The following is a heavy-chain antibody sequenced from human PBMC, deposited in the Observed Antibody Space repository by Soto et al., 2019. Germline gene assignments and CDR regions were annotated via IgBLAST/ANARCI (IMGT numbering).Heavy chain of an antibody. V-gene: IGHV3-48*01. D-gene: IGHD6-19*01. CDR2: ISSSSSTI. J-gene: IGHJ4*02. Sequence: GGSLRLSCAASGFTFSSYSMNWVRQAPGKGLEWVSYISSSSSTIYYADSVKGRFTISRDNAKNSLYLQMNSLRAEDTAVYYCARSYSSGWYRGGHFDYWGQGTLVTVSS. CDR3: ARSYSSGWYRGGHFDY. CDR1: GFTFSSYS.